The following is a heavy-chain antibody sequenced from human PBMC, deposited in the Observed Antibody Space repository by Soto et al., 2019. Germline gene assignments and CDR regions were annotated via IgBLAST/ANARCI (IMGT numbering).Heavy chain of an antibody. Sequence: GGSLRLSCAASGFTFSSYGMHWVRQAPGKGLEWVAAISYDGSNKYYADSVKGRFTISRDNSKNTLYLQMNSLRAEDTAVYYCAKDPCGGDRPFFQHWGQGTLVTVYS. CDR3: AKDPCGGDRPFFQH. CDR1: GFTFSSYG. D-gene: IGHD2-21*02. J-gene: IGHJ1*01. CDR2: ISYDGSNK. V-gene: IGHV3-30*18.